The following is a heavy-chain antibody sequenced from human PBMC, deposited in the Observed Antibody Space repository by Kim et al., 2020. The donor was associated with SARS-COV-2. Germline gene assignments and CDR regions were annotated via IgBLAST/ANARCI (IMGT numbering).Heavy chain of an antibody. CDR2: GST. CDR3: ARLPNYYCDL. D-gene: IGHD7-27*01. V-gene: IGHV3-53*01. Sequence: GSTHYGGSVEGRFTISRDHPENTLSLQMNSLRTDDRAVYYCARLPNYYCDLWGQGTLVTVPS. J-gene: IGHJ4*02.